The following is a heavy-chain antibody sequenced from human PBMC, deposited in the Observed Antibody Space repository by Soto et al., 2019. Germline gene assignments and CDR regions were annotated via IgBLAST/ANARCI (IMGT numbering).Heavy chain of an antibody. Sequence: QVQLQESGPGLVKPSGTLSLTCAVSGGSISSSNWWSWVRQPPGKGLEWIGEIYHSGSTNYNPSLKSRVNISVDKSKNQFSLKLSSVTAADTAVYYCARSSPDYGGNPASDYWGQGTLVTVSS. CDR3: ARSSPDYGGNPASDY. CDR1: GGSISSSNW. D-gene: IGHD4-17*01. V-gene: IGHV4-4*02. CDR2: IYHSGST. J-gene: IGHJ4*02.